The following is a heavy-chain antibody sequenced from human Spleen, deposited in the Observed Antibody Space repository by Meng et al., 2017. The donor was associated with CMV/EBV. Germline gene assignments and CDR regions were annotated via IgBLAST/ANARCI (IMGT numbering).Heavy chain of an antibody. CDR1: GFTFSSYA. Sequence: QVQLVESGGGVVQHGRSLRLSCAASGFTFSSYAMHWVRQAPGKGLEWVAVISYDGSNKYYADSVKGRFTISRDNSKNTLYLQMNSLRAEDTAVYYCARDALGVVVAATTGNWFDPWGQGPLVTVYS. J-gene: IGHJ5*02. D-gene: IGHD2-15*01. CDR3: ARDALGVVVAATTGNWFDP. V-gene: IGHV3-30-3*01. CDR2: ISYDGSNK.